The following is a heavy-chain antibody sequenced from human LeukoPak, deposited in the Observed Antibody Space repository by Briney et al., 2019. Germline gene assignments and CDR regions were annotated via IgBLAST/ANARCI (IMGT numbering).Heavy chain of an antibody. V-gene: IGHV1-18*01. J-gene: IGHJ5*02. CDR2: ISAYNGNT. D-gene: IGHD3-22*01. CDR1: GYTFTSYG. CDR3: ARGYYYDSSGYYSGNWFDP. Sequence: ASVKVSCKASGYTFTSYGISWVRQAPGQGSEWMGWISAYNGNTNYAQKLQGRVTMTTDTSTSTAYMELRSLRSDDTAVYYCARGYYYDSSGYYSGNWFDPWGQGTLVTVSS.